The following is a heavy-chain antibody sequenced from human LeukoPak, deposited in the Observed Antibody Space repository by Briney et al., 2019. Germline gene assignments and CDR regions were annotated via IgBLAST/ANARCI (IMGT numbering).Heavy chain of an antibody. CDR3: ARWQAVVVPGLTFYYYGMDV. J-gene: IGHJ6*02. D-gene: IGHD2-2*01. CDR2: IYPGDSDT. CDR1: GYSFTSYW. Sequence: GESLKISCKGSGYSFTSYWNGWVRQMPGKGLEWMGIIYPGDSDTRYSPSFQGQVTISADKSISTAYLQWSGLKASDTAMYYCARWQAVVVPGLTFYYYGMDVWGQGTTVTVSS. V-gene: IGHV5-51*01.